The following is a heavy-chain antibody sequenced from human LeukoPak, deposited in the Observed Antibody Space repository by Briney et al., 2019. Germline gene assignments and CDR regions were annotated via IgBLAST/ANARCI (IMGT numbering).Heavy chain of an antibody. Sequence: ASVKVSCTASGYTFTGHYIHWVRQAPGQGLEWMGWINAGNGNIKYSQKLQGRVTITGDTSASTAYMELSSLRSEDTAVYYCARGYCSSTSCYMDVWGQGTTVT. CDR1: GYTFTGHY. V-gene: IGHV1-3*01. CDR3: ARGYCSSTSCYMDV. J-gene: IGHJ6*02. D-gene: IGHD2-2*01. CDR2: INAGNGNI.